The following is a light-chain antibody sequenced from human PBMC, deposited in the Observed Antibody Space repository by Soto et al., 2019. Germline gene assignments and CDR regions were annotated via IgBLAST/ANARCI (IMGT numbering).Light chain of an antibody. CDR3: SSYTSSSTLTV. CDR1: SSDVGGYNY. CDR2: DVS. Sequence: QSVLTQPASVSGSPGQSITISCTGTSSDVGGYNYVSWYQQHPGKAPKLMIYDVSNRPSGVSNRFSGSKSGNTASLTISGLQAEDEADYYCSSYTSSSTLTVFGTGNKVTVL. V-gene: IGLV2-14*01. J-gene: IGLJ1*01.